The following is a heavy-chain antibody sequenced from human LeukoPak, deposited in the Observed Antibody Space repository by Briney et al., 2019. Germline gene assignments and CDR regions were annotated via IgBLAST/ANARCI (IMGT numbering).Heavy chain of an antibody. J-gene: IGHJ4*02. CDR1: GFTFSNYN. Sequence: GGSLRLSCAASGFTFSNYNMNWVRQAPGKGLEWVSYISTSSSTIYYADSVKGRFTIPRDNAKNSLYLQMNSLRAEDTAVYYCARRGVSLDFDYWGQGTLVTVSS. CDR2: ISTSSSTI. V-gene: IGHV3-48*01. CDR3: ARRGVSLDFDY. D-gene: IGHD2-8*01.